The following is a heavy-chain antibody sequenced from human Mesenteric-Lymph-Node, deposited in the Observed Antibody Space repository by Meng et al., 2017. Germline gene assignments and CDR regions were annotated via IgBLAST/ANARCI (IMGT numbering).Heavy chain of an antibody. CDR1: GYTFTSYA. CDR2: INPDSGGT. CDR3: ATDTAMVEIDY. Sequence: QVQLVQSGSELKKPGASVKVSCKASGYTFTSYAMNWVRQAPGQGLEWTGRINPDSGGTNYAQKFQGRVTMTRDTSISTAYMDLSRLRSDDTAVYYCATDTAMVEIDYWGQGTLVTVSS. J-gene: IGHJ4*02. D-gene: IGHD5-18*01. V-gene: IGHV1-2*06.